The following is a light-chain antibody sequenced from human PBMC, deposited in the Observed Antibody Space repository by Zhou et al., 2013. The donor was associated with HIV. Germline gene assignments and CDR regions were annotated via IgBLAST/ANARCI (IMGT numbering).Light chain of an antibody. V-gene: IGLV2-14*01. J-gene: IGLJ2*01. CDR1: SSEVGVYNY. Sequence: QSALTQPASVSGSPGQSITISCTGTSSEVGVYNYVSWYQQHPGKGPKLMIYEVTKRPSGVSYRFSGSKSGNTASLTISGLQAEDEADYYCSSYTSTSTYVVFGGGTKLTV. CDR3: SSYTSTSTYVV. CDR2: EVT.